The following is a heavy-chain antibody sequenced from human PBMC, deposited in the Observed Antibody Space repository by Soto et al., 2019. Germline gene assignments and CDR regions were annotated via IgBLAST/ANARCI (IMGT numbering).Heavy chain of an antibody. D-gene: IGHD3-22*01. J-gene: IGHJ4*02. CDR1: GYTFTSYY. V-gene: IGHV1-46*01. Sequence: GASVKVSCKASGYTFTSYYMHWVRQAPGQGLEWMGIINPSGGSTSYAQKFQGRVTMTRDTSTSTVYMELSSLRSEDTAVYYCAVLYYYDSSGYYPFDYWGQGTLVTVSS. CDR3: AVLYYYDSSGYYPFDY. CDR2: INPSGGST.